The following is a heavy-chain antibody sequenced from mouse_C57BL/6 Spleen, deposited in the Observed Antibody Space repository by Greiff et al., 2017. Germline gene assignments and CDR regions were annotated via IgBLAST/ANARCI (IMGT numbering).Heavy chain of an antibody. V-gene: IGHV1-53*01. Sequence: QVQLKQPGTELVKPGASVKLSCKASGYTFTSYWMHWVKQRPGQGLEWIGNINPSNGGTNYNEKFKSKATLTVDKSSSTAYMQLSSLTSEDSAVYYCARDEGVPYDYNAMDYWGQGTSVTVSS. CDR1: GYTFTSYW. CDR3: ARDEGVPYDYNAMDY. D-gene: IGHD2-4*01. CDR2: INPSNGGT. J-gene: IGHJ4*01.